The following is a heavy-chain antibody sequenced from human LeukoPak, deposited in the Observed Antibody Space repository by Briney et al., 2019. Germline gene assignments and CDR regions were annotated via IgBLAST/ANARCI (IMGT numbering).Heavy chain of an antibody. CDR3: VRGGFQTNY. D-gene: IGHD3-10*01. CDR1: GFTSSNDK. Sequence: GGSLRHSCAASGFTSSNDKMSWFRHAPGTGVGWGANIKSDGSEQNYVDSVKGRFTISRDNAQNSLYLQMNSLRVEDTAVYYCVRGGFQTNYWGRGTLVTVSS. J-gene: IGHJ4*02. V-gene: IGHV3-7*03. CDR2: IKSDGSEQ.